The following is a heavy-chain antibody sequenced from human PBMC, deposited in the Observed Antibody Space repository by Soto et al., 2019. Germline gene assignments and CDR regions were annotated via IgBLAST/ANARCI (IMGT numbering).Heavy chain of an antibody. D-gene: IGHD5-12*01. CDR1: GGSINSGDYY. V-gene: IGHV4-30-4*01. CDR2: IYYSGST. CDR3: ARLYTGYEAFDY. Sequence: TLSLTCSVSGGSINSGDYYWSWIRQSPGKGLEWIGYIYYSGSTYYNPSLKSRSTISIDTSKNQFFLDVDSVTAADTAVYYCARLYTGYEAFDYWGQGTLVTVSS. J-gene: IGHJ4*02.